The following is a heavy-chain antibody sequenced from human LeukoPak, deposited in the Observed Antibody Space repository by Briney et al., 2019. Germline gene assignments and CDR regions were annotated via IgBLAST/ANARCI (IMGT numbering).Heavy chain of an antibody. Sequence: SETLSLTCTVSGGSISSSSYYWGWIRQPPGKGLEWIGSIYYSGSTYYNPSLKSRVTISVDTSKNQFSLKLSSVTAADTAVYYCAAGGYGGILRRAFDIWGQGTMVTVSS. D-gene: IGHD4-23*01. CDR1: GGSISSSSYY. CDR2: IYYSGST. J-gene: IGHJ3*02. V-gene: IGHV4-39*07. CDR3: AAGGYGGILRRAFDI.